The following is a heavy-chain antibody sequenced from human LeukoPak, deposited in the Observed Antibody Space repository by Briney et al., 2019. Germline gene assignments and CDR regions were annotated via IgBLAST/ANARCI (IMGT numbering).Heavy chain of an antibody. D-gene: IGHD6-6*01. CDR2: INHSGST. Sequence: SETLSLTCTVSGVSISSSNSYWGWIRQPPGKGLEWIGEINHSGSTNYNPSLKSRVTISVDTSKNQFSLKLSSVTAADTAVYYCARGGIADRLGTWGQGTLVTVSS. J-gene: IGHJ4*02. V-gene: IGHV4-39*07. CDR3: ARGGIADRLGT. CDR1: GVSISSSNSY.